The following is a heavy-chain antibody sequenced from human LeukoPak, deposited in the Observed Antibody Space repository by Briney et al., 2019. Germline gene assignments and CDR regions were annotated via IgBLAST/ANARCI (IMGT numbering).Heavy chain of an antibody. CDR3: ARDPGRDAIDI. D-gene: IGHD1-14*01. CDR2: IYYSGST. J-gene: IGHJ3*02. CDR1: GGSISSYY. V-gene: IGHV4-59*01. Sequence: DPSETLSLTCTVSGGSISSYYWSWIRQPPGKGLEWIGHIYYSGSTNYNPSLKSRVTISADTSKNLFSLKLSSVTAADTAVYYCARDPGRDAIDIWGQGTMVTVSS.